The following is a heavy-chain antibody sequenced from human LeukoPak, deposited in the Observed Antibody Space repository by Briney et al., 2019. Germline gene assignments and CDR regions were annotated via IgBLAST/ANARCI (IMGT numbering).Heavy chain of an antibody. D-gene: IGHD3-22*01. J-gene: IGHJ4*02. CDR3: ARVHYYDNFFDY. V-gene: IGHV4-31*03. CDR1: GGSISSGGYY. CDR2: IYYSGRT. Sequence: SETLSLTCTVSGGSISSGGYYWSWIRQHPGKGLEWIGYIYYSGRTYYNPSLKSRVTISVDTSKNQFSLKLSSVTAADTAVYYCARVHYYDNFFDYWGQGTLVTVSS.